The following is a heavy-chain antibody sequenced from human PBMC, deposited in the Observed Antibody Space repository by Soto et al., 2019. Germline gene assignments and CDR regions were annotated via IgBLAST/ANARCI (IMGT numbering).Heavy chain of an antibody. Sequence: QVQLVQSGAEVKKPGASVKVSCKASGYTFTGYYMHWVRQAPGQGLEWMGWINPNSGGTNYAQKFQGWVTMTRDTSISAAYVELRRLRSDDTAVYYCARASKCSSSCYYGMDVWGQGTTVTVSS. CDR3: ARASKCSSSCYYGMDV. J-gene: IGHJ6*02. CDR1: GYTFTGYY. V-gene: IGHV1-2*04. CDR2: INPNSGGT. D-gene: IGHD6-6*01.